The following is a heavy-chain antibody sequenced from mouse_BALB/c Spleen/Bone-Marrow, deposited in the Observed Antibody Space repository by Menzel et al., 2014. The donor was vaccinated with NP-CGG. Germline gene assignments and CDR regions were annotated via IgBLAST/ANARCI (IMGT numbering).Heavy chain of an antibody. CDR1: GYTSTSYW. CDR3: TRGGSSPYYFDY. CDR2: IYPSDSYT. D-gene: IGHD1-1*01. V-gene: IGHV1-69*02. Sequence: VQLQQSGAELVRPGASVKLSCKASGYTSTSYWINWVKQRPGQGLEWIGNIYPSDSYTNYNQKFKDKATLTVDKSSTTAYMQLSSPTSEDSAVYYCTRGGSSPYYFDYWGQGSTLTVSS. J-gene: IGHJ2*01.